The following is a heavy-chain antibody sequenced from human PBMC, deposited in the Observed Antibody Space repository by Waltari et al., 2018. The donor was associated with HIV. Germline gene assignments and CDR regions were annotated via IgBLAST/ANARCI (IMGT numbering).Heavy chain of an antibody. Sequence: QVQLQESGPGLVKPSETLSPTCVVSDYSISSGSYWGWIRPPPGKGLEWIGSLYHSGSTFYNPSLKSRVTISVDTSKNQFSLKLTSVTAADTAVYYCARDINYSRFDPWGQGTLVTVSS. CDR2: LYHSGST. D-gene: IGHD2-15*01. CDR1: DYSISSGSY. V-gene: IGHV4-38-2*02. CDR3: ARDINYSRFDP. J-gene: IGHJ5*02.